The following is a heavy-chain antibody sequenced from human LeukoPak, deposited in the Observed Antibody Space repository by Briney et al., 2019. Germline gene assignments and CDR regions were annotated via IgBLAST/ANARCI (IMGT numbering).Heavy chain of an antibody. Sequence: GRSLRLSCAASGFTFSSYGMHWVRQAPGKGLEWVAVIWYDGSNKYYADSVEGRFTISRDNSKNTLYLQMDSLRAEDTAVYYCARDSQLRGWVDYWGQGTLVTVSS. CDR2: IWYDGSNK. CDR1: GFTFSSYG. V-gene: IGHV3-33*01. J-gene: IGHJ4*02. D-gene: IGHD3-10*01. CDR3: ARDSQLRGWVDY.